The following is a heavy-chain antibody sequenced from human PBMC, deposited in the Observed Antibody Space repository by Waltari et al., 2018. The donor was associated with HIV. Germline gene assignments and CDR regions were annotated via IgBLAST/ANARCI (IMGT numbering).Heavy chain of an antibody. V-gene: IGHV3-21*01. CDR2: ISSSSSYI. CDR3: ARLSPNHYFDY. J-gene: IGHJ4*02. Sequence: EVQLVESGGGLVKPGGSLRLSCAASGFTFSSYSMNWVRQAPGKGREWVSSISSSSSYIYYADSVKGRFTISRDNAKNSLYLQMNSLRAEDTAVYYCARLSPNHYFDYWGQGTLVTVSS. CDR1: GFTFSSYS.